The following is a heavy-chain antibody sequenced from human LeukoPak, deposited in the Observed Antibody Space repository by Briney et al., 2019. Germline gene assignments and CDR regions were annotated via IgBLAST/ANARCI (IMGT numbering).Heavy chain of an antibody. CDR1: GFTFSSYA. Sequence: GGSLRLSCAASGFTFSSYAMSWVRQAPGKGLEWVSAISGSGGSTYYADSVKGRFTISRDNSKNTLYLQMNSLRAEDTAVYYCARVAITMIVVVIHDAFDIWGQGTMVTVSS. CDR3: ARVAITMIVVVIHDAFDI. V-gene: IGHV3-23*01. CDR2: ISGSGGST. D-gene: IGHD3-22*01. J-gene: IGHJ3*02.